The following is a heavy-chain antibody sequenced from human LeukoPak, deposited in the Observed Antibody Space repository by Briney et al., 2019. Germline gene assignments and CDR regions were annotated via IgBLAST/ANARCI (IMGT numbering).Heavy chain of an antibody. D-gene: IGHD4-23*01. CDR2: IHHGGSI. Sequence: SETLSLTCVVSGGSISGTNWWGWVRQAPGKGLEWIGEIHHGGSINYNPSLKSRVTISVDKSRNQFSLKLTSVTAADTAVFYCARDRGGNFEFGMDVWGQGTTVTVSS. V-gene: IGHV4-4*02. J-gene: IGHJ6*02. CDR1: GGSISGTNW. CDR3: ARDRGGNFEFGMDV.